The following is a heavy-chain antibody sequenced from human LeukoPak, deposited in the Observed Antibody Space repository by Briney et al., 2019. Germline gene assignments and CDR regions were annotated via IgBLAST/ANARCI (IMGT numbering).Heavy chain of an antibody. V-gene: IGHV3-21*01. Sequence: GGFLRLSCAASGFTFRSYEMNWVRQAPGKGLEWVSSISSSSYIYYADSVKGRFTISRDNAKNSLYLQMNSLRAEDTAVYYCARDGPYGTTVTVSLGYWGQGTLVTVSS. CDR2: ISSSSYI. CDR1: GFTFRSYE. J-gene: IGHJ4*02. D-gene: IGHD4-17*01. CDR3: ARDGPYGTTVTVSLGY.